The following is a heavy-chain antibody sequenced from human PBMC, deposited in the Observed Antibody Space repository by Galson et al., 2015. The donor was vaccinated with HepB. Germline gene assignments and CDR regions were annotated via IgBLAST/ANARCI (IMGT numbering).Heavy chain of an antibody. CDR1: GYTFARSA. Sequence: SCKASGYTFARSAMHWVRQAPGQRLEWMGWINAGNGNTKYSQNFQGRVTITRDTSASTAYMELSSLRSEDTAAYYCARGGYSTTWYDWFDPWGQGTLVTVSS. CDR3: ARGGYSTTWYDWFDP. D-gene: IGHD6-13*01. J-gene: IGHJ5*02. CDR2: INAGNGNT. V-gene: IGHV1-3*01.